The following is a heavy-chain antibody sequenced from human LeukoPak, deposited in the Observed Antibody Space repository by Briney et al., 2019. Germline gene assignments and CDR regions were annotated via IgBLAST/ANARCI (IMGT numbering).Heavy chain of an antibody. CDR2: MKKDGSET. CDR1: GFTFSSYS. Sequence: GGSLRLSCVVSGFTFSSYSMIWVRQAPGKGLQWVANMKKDGSETNYGDSVKGRFTISRDNAKNSLYLQMNGLRAEDTAVYYCGRHRSGSGTYFIDHWGQGTLVSVSS. V-gene: IGHV3-7*01. D-gene: IGHD3-10*01. J-gene: IGHJ4*02. CDR3: GRHRSGSGTYFIDH.